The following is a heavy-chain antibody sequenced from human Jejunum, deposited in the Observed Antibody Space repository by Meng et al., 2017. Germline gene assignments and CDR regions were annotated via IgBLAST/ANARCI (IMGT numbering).Heavy chain of an antibody. CDR2: IYYSGST. Sequence: QLQLQESGPGLVKPAETLSLTCTVSGGSISSGDYYWGGIRQPPGKGLEWIGYIYYSGSTSYNPSLKSRVAISVDTSKNQFSLKLSSVTAADTAVYYCASNEDYWGQGTLVTVSS. CDR1: GGSISSGDYY. CDR3: ASNEDY. V-gene: IGHV4-30-4*01. J-gene: IGHJ4*02. D-gene: IGHD2-8*01.